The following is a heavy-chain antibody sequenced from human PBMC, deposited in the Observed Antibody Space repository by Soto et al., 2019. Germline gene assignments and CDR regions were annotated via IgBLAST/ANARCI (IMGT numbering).Heavy chain of an antibody. V-gene: IGHV3-23*01. D-gene: IGHD6-25*01. J-gene: IGHJ3*02. CDR2: VDVGGGST. Sequence: GGSLRLSCAASGFTFSTHAMIWVRQAPGKGLNWVSTVDVGGGSTYYTDSVKGRFTVSGDNSKNTVYLQLNTLRAEDTAIYFCARDSGPAGGGACDIWGQGTMVTVSS. CDR1: GFTFSTHA. CDR3: ARDSGPAGGGACDI.